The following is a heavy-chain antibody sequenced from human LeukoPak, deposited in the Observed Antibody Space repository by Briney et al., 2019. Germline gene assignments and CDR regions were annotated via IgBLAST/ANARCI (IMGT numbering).Heavy chain of an antibody. V-gene: IGHV4-61*01. CDR3: ASGSSGGNPYYFDY. CDR2: IYYSGST. Sequence: PSQTLSLTCTVSGGSISNGNYYWSWIRQPPGKGLEWIGYIYYSGSTNYTPSLKSRVTISVDTSKSQFSLKLSSVTAADTAVYYCASGSSGGNPYYFDYWGQGTLVTVSS. J-gene: IGHJ4*02. D-gene: IGHD6-19*01. CDR1: GGSISNGNYY.